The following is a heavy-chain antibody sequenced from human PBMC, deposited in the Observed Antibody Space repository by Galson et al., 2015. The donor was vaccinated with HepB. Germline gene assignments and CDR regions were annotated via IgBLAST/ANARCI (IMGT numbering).Heavy chain of an antibody. J-gene: IGHJ3*02. V-gene: IGHV3-53*01. CDR3: ARVLWFGELSSAFDI. D-gene: IGHD3-10*01. Sequence: SLRLSCAASGFTVSSNYMSWVRQAPGKGLEWVSVIYSGGSTYYADSVKGRFTISRDNSKNTLYLQMNSLRAEDTAVYYCARVLWFGELSSAFDIWGQGTMVTVSS. CDR1: GFTVSSNY. CDR2: IYSGGST.